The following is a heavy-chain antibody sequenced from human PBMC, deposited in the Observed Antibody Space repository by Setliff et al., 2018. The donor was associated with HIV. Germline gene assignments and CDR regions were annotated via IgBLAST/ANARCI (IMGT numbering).Heavy chain of an antibody. CDR3: ARGRDDLGPDAFDI. J-gene: IGHJ3*02. V-gene: IGHV1-18*01. Sequence: ASVKVSCKASGYTFTSYGISWVRQAPGQGLEWMGWISTYNGNTNYAQKLQGRVTMTTDTSTSTAYMELRSLRSDDTAVYYCARGRDDLGPDAFDIWGQGTMVTVSS. CDR1: GYTFTSYG. D-gene: IGHD3-10*01. CDR2: ISTYNGNT.